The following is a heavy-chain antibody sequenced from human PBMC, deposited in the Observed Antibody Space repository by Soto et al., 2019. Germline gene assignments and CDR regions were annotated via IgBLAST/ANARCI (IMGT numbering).Heavy chain of an antibody. J-gene: IGHJ4*02. CDR2: ISYDGTNK. D-gene: IGHD7-27*01. CDR3: ARDPKTSGGQHWAFNYFDS. Sequence: RRLSCAASGFSFSISPMHWVRQAPGKGPEWVALISYDGTNKFYADSMKGRFTISRDNSKSTLYLQVDSLRPEDAAVYYCARDPKTSGGQHWAFNYFDSWGQGTLVTVSS. V-gene: IGHV3-30-3*01. CDR1: GFSFSISP.